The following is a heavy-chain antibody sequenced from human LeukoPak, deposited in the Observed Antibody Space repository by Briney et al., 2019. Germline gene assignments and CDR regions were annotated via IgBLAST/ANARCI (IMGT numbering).Heavy chain of an antibody. J-gene: IGHJ4*02. Sequence: SETLSLTCAVYGESFSGYYWTWIRQPPGKGLEWIGEVTHSGSTNYSPSLKSRVSMSVDTSKSHFFLHLNSVTAADTAIYYCARALLHSGSCIDYWGQGTLVTVSS. V-gene: IGHV4-34*01. CDR2: VTHSGST. CDR3: ARALLHSGSCIDY. CDR1: GESFSGYY. D-gene: IGHD1-26*01.